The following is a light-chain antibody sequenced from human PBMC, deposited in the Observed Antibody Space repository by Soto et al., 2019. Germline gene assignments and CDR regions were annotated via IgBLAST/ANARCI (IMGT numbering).Light chain of an antibody. CDR2: EGS. CDR3: CSYAGSLV. V-gene: IGLV2-23*01. CDR1: SSDVGSYNL. J-gene: IGLJ2*01. Sequence: QSALTQPASVSGSPGQSSTISCTGTSSDVGSYNLVSWYQQHPGKAPKLMIYEGSKRPSGVSNRFSGSKSGNTASLTISGLQAEDEADYYCCSYAGSLVFGGGTQLTV.